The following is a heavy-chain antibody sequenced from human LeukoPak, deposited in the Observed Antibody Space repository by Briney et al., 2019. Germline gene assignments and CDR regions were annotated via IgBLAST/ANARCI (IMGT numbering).Heavy chain of an antibody. CDR1: GFTFSSYG. Sequence: GGSLRLSCAASGFTFSSYGMHWVRQAPGKGLEWVAVISYDGSNKYYADSVKGRFTISRDNSKNTLYLQMNSLRAEDTAVYHCAKGPEQWRDTEYFQHWGQGTLVTVSS. CDR3: AKGPEQWRDTEYFQH. J-gene: IGHJ1*01. V-gene: IGHV3-30*18. CDR2: ISYDGSNK. D-gene: IGHD6-19*01.